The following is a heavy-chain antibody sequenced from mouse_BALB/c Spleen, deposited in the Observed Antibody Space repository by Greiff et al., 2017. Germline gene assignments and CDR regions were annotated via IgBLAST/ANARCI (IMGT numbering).Heavy chain of an antibody. J-gene: IGHJ2*01. D-gene: IGHD2-10*02. V-gene: IGHV1-4*02. Sequence: QVQLQQSAAELARPGASVKMSCKASGYTFTSYTMHWVKQRPGQGLEWIGYINPSSGYTEYNQKFKDKTTLTADKSSSTAYMQLSSLTSEDSAVYYCARWKYGNYYYFDYWGQGTTLTVSS. CDR1: GYTFTSYT. CDR2: INPSSGYT. CDR3: ARWKYGNYYYFDY.